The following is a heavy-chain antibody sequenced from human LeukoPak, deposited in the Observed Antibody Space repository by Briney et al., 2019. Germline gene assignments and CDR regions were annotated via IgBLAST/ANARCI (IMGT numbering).Heavy chain of an antibody. CDR3: ARRGYSGYGGDYFDY. Sequence: SETLSLSCTVSGGSISSYYWSWIRQPPGKGLEWIGYIYYSGSTNYNPSLKSRVTISVDTSKNQFSLKLSSVTAADTAVYYCARRGYSGYGGDYFDYWGQGTLVTVSS. CDR2: IYYSGST. J-gene: IGHJ4*02. V-gene: IGHV4-59*08. D-gene: IGHD5-12*01. CDR1: GGSISSYY.